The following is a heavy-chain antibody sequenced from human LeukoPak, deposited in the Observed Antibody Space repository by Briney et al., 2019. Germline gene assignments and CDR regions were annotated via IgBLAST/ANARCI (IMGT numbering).Heavy chain of an antibody. D-gene: IGHD3-22*01. CDR3: ARRWRDTSGYYYYFDY. CDR2: IYYSGST. V-gene: IGHV4-38-2*02. J-gene: IGHJ4*02. Sequence: SETLSLTCTVSGYSISSGYYWGWIRQPPGKGLEWIGDIYYSGSTYYNPSLTSRVTISVDTSKNQFSLQLSSVTAADTAVYFCARRWRDTSGYYYYFDYWGQGTLVTVSS. CDR1: GYSISSGYY.